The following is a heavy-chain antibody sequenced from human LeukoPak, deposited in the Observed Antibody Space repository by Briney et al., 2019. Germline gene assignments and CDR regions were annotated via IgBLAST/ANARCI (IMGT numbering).Heavy chain of an antibody. CDR1: GFTFSSYG. J-gene: IGHJ4*02. Sequence: GGSLRLSCAASGFTFSSYGMHWVRQAPGKGLEWVAVISYDGSNKYYADSVKGRFTISRDNSKNTLYLQMNSLRAEDTAVYYCAKVLHLYYSSSWYYDYWGQGTLVTVSS. CDR2: ISYDGSNK. V-gene: IGHV3-30*18. D-gene: IGHD6-13*01. CDR3: AKVLHLYYSSSWYYDY.